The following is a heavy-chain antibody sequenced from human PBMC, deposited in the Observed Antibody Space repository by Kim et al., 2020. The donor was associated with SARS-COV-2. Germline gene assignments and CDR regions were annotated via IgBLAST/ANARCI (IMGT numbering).Heavy chain of an antibody. V-gene: IGHV3-30*18. J-gene: IGHJ4*02. D-gene: IGHD3-22*01. CDR1: GFTFSSYG. CDR3: AKVTHHYYDSSGYVDY. CDR2: ISYDGSNK. Sequence: GGSLRLSCAASGFTFSSYGMHWVRQAPGKGLEWVAVISYDGSNKYYADSVKGRFTISRDNSKNTLYLQMNSLRAEDTAVYYCAKVTHHYYDSSGYVDYWGQGTLVTVSS.